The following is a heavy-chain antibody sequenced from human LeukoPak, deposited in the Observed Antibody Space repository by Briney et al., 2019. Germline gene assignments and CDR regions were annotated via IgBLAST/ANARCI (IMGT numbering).Heavy chain of an antibody. CDR1: GYTFTSYD. Sequence: ASVKVSCKASGYTFTSYDINWVRQATGQGLEWMGWMNPNSGNSGYAQKFQGRVTMTRNTSISTAYMGLSSLRSADTAVYYCARGRRLRGWYPNNWFDPWGQGTLVTVSS. V-gene: IGHV1-8*01. D-gene: IGHD6-19*01. CDR3: ARGRRLRGWYPNNWFDP. CDR2: MNPNSGNS. J-gene: IGHJ5*02.